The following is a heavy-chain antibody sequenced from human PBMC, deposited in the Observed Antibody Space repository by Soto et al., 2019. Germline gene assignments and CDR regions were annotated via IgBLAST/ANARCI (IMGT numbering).Heavy chain of an antibody. J-gene: IGHJ4*02. V-gene: IGHV3-48*03. D-gene: IGHD3-9*01. Sequence: SVKDRFTVSRDNTQNSLVLLMNSLRAEDTAIYYCARDKDWAFDYWGQGTLVTVPS. CDR3: ARDKDWAFDY.